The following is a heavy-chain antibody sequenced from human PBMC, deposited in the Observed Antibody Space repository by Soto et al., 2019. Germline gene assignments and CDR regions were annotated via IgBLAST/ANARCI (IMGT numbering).Heavy chain of an antibody. CDR1: GYTFTSYY. V-gene: IGHV1-46*03. CDR2: IDPSGGST. J-gene: IGHJ3*02. Sequence: ASVKVSCKASGYTFTSYYMHWVRQAPGQGLEWMGIIDPSGGSTSYAQKFQGRVTMTRDTSTSTVYMELSSLRSEDTAVYYCARAVAGREAFDIWGRGTMVTVSS. D-gene: IGHD6-19*01. CDR3: ARAVAGREAFDI.